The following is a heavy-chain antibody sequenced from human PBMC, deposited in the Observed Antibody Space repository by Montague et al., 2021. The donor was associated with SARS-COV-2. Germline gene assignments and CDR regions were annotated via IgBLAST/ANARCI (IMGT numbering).Heavy chain of an antibody. J-gene: IGHJ2*01. CDR3: ARVYASSSNFYFDL. CDR1: GFTFDDHG. V-gene: IGHV3-20*04. CDR2: INWNGGYK. Sequence: SLRLSCAASGFTFDDHGMTWVRQAPGKGPEWVSGINWNGGYKHYVDSVRGRFTISRDNAKNSLYLQMNSLRAEDTALYYCARVYASSSNFYFDLWGRGTLVTVSS. D-gene: IGHD2-8*01.